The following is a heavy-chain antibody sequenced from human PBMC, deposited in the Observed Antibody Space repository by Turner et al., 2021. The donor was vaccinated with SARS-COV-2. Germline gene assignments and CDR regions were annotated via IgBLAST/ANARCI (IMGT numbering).Heavy chain of an antibody. CDR1: GFTFSSYT. V-gene: IGHV3-21*01. D-gene: IGHD3-22*01. J-gene: IGHJ3*02. CDR3: ARWGPNYYDSSGYYPDAFDI. CDR2: NSSSSSYI. Sequence: EVQLVESGGGLVKPGGSLRLSCAASGFTFSSYTMNWVRQAPGKGLEWVSSNSSSSSYIYYADSVKGRFTISRDNAKNSLYLQRNSLRAEDTAVYYCARWGPNYYDSSGYYPDAFDIWGQGTMVTVSS.